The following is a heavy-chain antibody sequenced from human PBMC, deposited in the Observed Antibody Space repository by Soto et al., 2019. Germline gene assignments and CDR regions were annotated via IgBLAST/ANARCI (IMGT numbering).Heavy chain of an antibody. CDR1: GYTFTSYG. CDR3: VRDDYYDSSGYSHPPAGDFDI. D-gene: IGHD3-22*01. Sequence: ASVKVSCKASGYTFTSYGISWVRQAPGQGLEWMGWISAYNGNTNYAQKLQGRVTMTTDTSTSTAYMELRSLRSDDTAVYYCVRDDYYDSSGYSHPPAGDFDIWGQGTMVNVSS. J-gene: IGHJ3*02. V-gene: IGHV1-18*01. CDR2: ISAYNGNT.